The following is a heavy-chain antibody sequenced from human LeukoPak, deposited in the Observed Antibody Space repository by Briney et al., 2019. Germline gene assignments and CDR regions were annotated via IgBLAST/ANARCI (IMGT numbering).Heavy chain of an antibody. D-gene: IGHD3-10*01. V-gene: IGHV1-18*01. CDR2: ISAYNGNT. CDR3: ARDSLWFGELADAFDI. CDR1: GYTFTSYG. J-gene: IGHJ3*02. Sequence: ASVKVSCKASGYTFTSYGISWVRQAPGQGLEWMGWISAYNGNTNYAQKLQGRVTITTDTSTSTAYMELRSLRSDDTAVYYCARDSLWFGELADAFDIWGQGTMVTVSS.